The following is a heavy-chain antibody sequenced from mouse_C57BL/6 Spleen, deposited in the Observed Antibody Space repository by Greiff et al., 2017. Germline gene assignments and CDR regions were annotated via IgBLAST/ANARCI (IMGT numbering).Heavy chain of an antibody. CDR1: GYTFTSYW. D-gene: IGHD1-1*01. J-gene: IGHJ2*01. CDR3: ARGSSYDYFDY. CDR2: IDPSDSET. V-gene: IGHV1-52*01. Sequence: QVHVKQPGAELVRPGSSVKLSCKASGYTFTSYWMHWVKQRPIQGLEWIGNIDPSDSETHYNQKFKDKATLTVDKSSSTAYMQLSSLTSEDSAVYYCARGSSYDYFDYWGQGTTLTVSS.